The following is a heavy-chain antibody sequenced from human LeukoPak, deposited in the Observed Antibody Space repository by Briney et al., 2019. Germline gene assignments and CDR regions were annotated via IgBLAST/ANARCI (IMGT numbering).Heavy chain of an antibody. Sequence: PGGSLRLSCAASGFTFSSYSMNWVRQAPGKGLDWVSSISSSSSYIYYADSVKGRLTISRDNAKNSLYLQMNSLRAEDTAVYYCARVDSGYDYIYYWGQGTLVTVSS. CDR2: ISSSSSYI. CDR3: ARVDSGYDYIYY. CDR1: GFTFSSYS. J-gene: IGHJ4*02. V-gene: IGHV3-21*01. D-gene: IGHD5-12*01.